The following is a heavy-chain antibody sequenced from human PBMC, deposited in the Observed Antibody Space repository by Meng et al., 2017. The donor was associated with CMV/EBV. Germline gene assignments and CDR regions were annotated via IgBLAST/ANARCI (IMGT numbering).Heavy chain of an antibody. V-gene: IGHV4-61*01. CDR2: IYYSGST. CDR3: AREGLARHCSSTSCPRDYYYGMDV. Sequence: GSLRLSCTVSGGSVSSGSYYWSWIRQPPGKGLEWIGYIYYSGSTNYNPSLKSRVTISVDTSKNQFSLKLSSVTAADTAVYYCAREGLARHCSSTSCPRDYYYGMDVWGQGTTVTVSS. D-gene: IGHD2-2*01. CDR1: GGSVSSGSYY. J-gene: IGHJ6*02.